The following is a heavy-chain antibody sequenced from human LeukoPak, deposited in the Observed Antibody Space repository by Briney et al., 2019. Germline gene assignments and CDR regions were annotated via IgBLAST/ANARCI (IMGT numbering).Heavy chain of an antibody. CDR1: GGSFSGYY. Sequence: PSETLSLTCAVYGGSFSGYYWSWIRQPPGKGLEWIGEINHSGSTNYNPSLKSRVTISVDTSKNQFSLKLSSATAADTAVYYCARRRVWFGEQGFDYWGQGTLVTVSS. CDR3: ARRRVWFGEQGFDY. CDR2: INHSGST. D-gene: IGHD3-10*01. V-gene: IGHV4-34*01. J-gene: IGHJ4*02.